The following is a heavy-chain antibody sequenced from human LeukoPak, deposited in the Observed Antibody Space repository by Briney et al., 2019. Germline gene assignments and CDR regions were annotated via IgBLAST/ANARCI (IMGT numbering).Heavy chain of an antibody. CDR1: GFTFSSYG. Sequence: GGSLRLSCAASGFTFSSYGMHWVRQAPGKGLEWVAVISYDGSNKYCADSVKGRFTISRDNSKNTLYLQMNSLRTEDTAVYYCARDGYDLDTPMVSTIFDCWGQGTLVTVSS. CDR3: ARDGYDLDTPMVSTIFDC. CDR2: ISYDGSNK. D-gene: IGHD5-18*01. V-gene: IGHV3-30*03. J-gene: IGHJ4*02.